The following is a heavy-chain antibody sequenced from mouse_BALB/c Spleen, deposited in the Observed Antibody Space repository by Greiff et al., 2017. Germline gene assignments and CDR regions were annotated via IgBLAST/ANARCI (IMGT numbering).Heavy chain of an antibody. J-gene: IGHJ4*01. CDR2: ILPGSGST. D-gene: IGHD4-1*01. Sequence: QVQLQQSGAELLKPGASVKISCKATGYTFSSYWIEWVKQRPGHGLEWIGEILPGSGSTNYNEKFKGKATFTADTSSNTAYMQLSSLTSEDSAVYYGARSGTGYAMDYGGQGTSVTVSS. CDR1: GYTFSSYW. V-gene: IGHV1-9*01. CDR3: ARSGTGYAMDY.